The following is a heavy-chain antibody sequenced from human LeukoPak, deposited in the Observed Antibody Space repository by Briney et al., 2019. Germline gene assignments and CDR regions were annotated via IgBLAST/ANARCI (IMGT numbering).Heavy chain of an antibody. D-gene: IGHD2-15*01. Sequence: ASVKVSCKASGYTFTSYGISWVRQAPGQGLEWMGWINPNSGGTNYAQKFQGRVTMTRNTSISTAYMELSSLRSEDTAVYYCARGSYSYDYYYYMDVWDKGTTVTISS. J-gene: IGHJ6*03. CDR2: INPNSGGT. V-gene: IGHV1-8*02. CDR1: GYTFTSYG. CDR3: ARGSYSYDYYYYMDV.